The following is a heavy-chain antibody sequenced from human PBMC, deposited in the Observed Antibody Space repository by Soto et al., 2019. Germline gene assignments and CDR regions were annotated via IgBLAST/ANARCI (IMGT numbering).Heavy chain of an antibody. Sequence: YAQNFQGRVTITADKSTSTAYMELSSLRSEDTAVYYCARDSGRSDVVPAAISAMGGWGQGTTVTVSS. J-gene: IGHJ6*02. CDR3: ARDSGRSDVVPAAISAMGG. V-gene: IGHV1-69*04. D-gene: IGHD2-2*01.